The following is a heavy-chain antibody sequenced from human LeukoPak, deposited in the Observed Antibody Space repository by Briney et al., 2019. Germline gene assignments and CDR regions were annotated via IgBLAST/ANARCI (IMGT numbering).Heavy chain of an antibody. J-gene: IGHJ1*01. D-gene: IGHD3-3*01. Sequence: GGSLRLSCAASGFSFSSYAMSWVRQAPGKGLEWVSAISSSGVDTYYADSVKGRFTISRDNSRKTLYLQVTSLRAEDTAIYYCAKLNPDFADSEIRFWGQGTLLTVSS. CDR1: GFSFSSYA. CDR2: ISSSGVDT. V-gene: IGHV3-23*01. CDR3: AKLNPDFADSEIRF.